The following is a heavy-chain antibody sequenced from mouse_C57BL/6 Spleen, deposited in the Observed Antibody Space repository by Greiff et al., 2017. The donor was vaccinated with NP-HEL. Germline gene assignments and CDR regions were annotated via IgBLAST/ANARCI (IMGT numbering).Heavy chain of an antibody. CDR1: GYTFTDYY. CDR2: INPNNGGT. Sequence: EVQLQQSGPELVKPGASVKISCKASGYTFTDYYMNWVKQSHGKSLEWIGDINPNNGGTSYNQKFKGKATLTVDKSSSTAYMELRSLTSEDSAVYYCARSGYDAGGGYAMDYWGQGTSVTVSS. CDR3: ARSGYDAGGGYAMDY. J-gene: IGHJ4*01. D-gene: IGHD2-14*01. V-gene: IGHV1-26*01.